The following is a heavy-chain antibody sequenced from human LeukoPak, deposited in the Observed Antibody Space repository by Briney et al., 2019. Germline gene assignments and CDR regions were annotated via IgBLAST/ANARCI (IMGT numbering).Heavy chain of an antibody. CDR3: ATALYSSGWYYFDY. D-gene: IGHD6-19*01. CDR1: GGSISSYY. CDR2: IYTSGST. J-gene: IGHJ4*02. Sequence: PSETLSLTCTVSGGSISSYYWSWIRQPAGKGLEWIGRIYTSGSTNYNPSLKSRVTMSVDTSKNQFSLKLSSVTAADTAVYYCATALYSSGWYYFDYWGQGTLVTASS. V-gene: IGHV4-4*07.